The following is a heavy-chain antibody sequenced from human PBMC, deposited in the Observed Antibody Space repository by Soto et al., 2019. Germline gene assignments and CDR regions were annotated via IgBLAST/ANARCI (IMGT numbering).Heavy chain of an antibody. Sequence: SETLSLTCAVYGGSFSGYYWSWIRQPPGKGLEWIGEINHSGSTNYNPSFKSRVTISVDTSKNQFSLKLSSVTAADTAVYYCARGRVGATEASPFDYWGQGTLVTVSS. CDR1: GGSFSGYY. CDR3: ARGRVGATEASPFDY. V-gene: IGHV4-34*01. D-gene: IGHD1-26*01. J-gene: IGHJ4*02. CDR2: INHSGST.